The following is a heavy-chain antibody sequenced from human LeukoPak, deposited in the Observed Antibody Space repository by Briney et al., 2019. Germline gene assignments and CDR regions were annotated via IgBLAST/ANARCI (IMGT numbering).Heavy chain of an antibody. CDR1: GFTFSSYG. Sequence: GGSLRLSCAASGFTFSSYGMSCVRQAPGKGLECVSAISGSGGSTYYADSAKGRFPISRDNSKNTLYLQMNSLRAEETGVYYCAKSFSGWYFYWGQGTLVTVSS. D-gene: IGHD6-19*01. CDR2: ISGSGGST. J-gene: IGHJ4*02. V-gene: IGHV3-23*01. CDR3: AKSFSGWYFY.